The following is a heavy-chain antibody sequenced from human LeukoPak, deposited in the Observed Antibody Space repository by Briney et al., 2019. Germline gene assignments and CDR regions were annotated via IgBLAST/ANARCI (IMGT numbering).Heavy chain of an antibody. CDR3: APNFWSGYLTDY. D-gene: IGHD3-3*01. CDR2: IDNAGSIT. Sequence: PGGSLRLSCAASGFTFSNYWIHWVRQAPGKGLVWVSRIDNAGSITTYADSVKGRFTISRDNAKNSLYLQMNSLRDEDTAVYYCAPNFWSGYLTDYWGQGTLVTVSS. V-gene: IGHV3-74*03. CDR1: GFTFSNYW. J-gene: IGHJ4*02.